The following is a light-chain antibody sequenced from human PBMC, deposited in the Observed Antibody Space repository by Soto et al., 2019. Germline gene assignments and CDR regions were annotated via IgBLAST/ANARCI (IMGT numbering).Light chain of an antibody. V-gene: IGKV3-15*01. CDR2: GAS. J-gene: IGKJ5*01. CDR3: QQYNNWPIT. CDR1: QSVRSS. Sequence: EIVMTQSPATLSVSLGERATLSRRASQSVRSSLAWYQQKPGQAPRLLIYGASTRATGIPARFTGSGSGTEFTLTISSLQSEDFAVYYCQQYNNWPITFGPGTRLEIK.